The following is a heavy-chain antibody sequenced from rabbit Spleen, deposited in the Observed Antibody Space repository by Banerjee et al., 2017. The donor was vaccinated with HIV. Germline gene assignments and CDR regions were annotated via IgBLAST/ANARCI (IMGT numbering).Heavy chain of an antibody. J-gene: IGHJ4*01. CDR2: IDPVFGYT. D-gene: IGHD4-1*01. CDR1: GFSFTDRDV. CDR3: VREVAARFNL. V-gene: IGHV1S7*01. Sequence: QLEESGRGLVRPEGSLTLTCKASGFSFTDRDVMCWVRQAPGKGLEWIGYIDPVFGYTYYASWVNGRFSVSRENTQNTVYLQLSSLTAADTATYFCVREVAARFNLWGPGTLVTVS.